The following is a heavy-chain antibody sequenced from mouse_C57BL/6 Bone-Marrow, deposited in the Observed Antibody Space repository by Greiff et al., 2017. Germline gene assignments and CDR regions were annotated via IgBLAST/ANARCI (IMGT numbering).Heavy chain of an antibody. V-gene: IGHV2-2*01. CDR3: ARHITTVHDYAMDY. J-gene: IGHJ4*01. CDR1: GFSFTSYG. Sequence: VKLMESGPGLVQPSQCLSITCTASGFSFTSYGVHWVRQSPGKGLEWLEVIWSGGSTDYNAAFISRLSISKDNSKSQVFFNMNSLQADDTAIYCCARHITTVHDYAMDYGGQGTSVTVSS. CDR2: IWSGGST. D-gene: IGHD1-1*01.